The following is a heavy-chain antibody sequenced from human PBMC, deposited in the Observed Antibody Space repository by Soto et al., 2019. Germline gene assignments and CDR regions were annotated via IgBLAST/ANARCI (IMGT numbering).Heavy chain of an antibody. D-gene: IGHD6-19*01. CDR1: GFNFGNYA. V-gene: IGHV3-23*01. J-gene: IGHJ4*02. CDR3: AKDWGRIAVAGWTD. Sequence: EMQLLESGGGSVQPGGSLRLSCTASGFNFGNYAMGWARQAPGKGLEWLSSLAVPYTGAQTYYADSVAGRLTVSRDDSKNTLYLELNSLRAEDTAVYYCAKDWGRIAVAGWTDWGPGTLVTVSS. CDR2: VPYTGAQT.